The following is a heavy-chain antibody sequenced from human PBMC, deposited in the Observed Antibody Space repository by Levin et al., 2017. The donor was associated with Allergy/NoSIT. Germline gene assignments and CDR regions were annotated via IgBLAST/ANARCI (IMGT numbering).Heavy chain of an antibody. Sequence: SETLSLTCTVSGGSISSYYWSWIRQPPGKGLEWIGYIYYSGSTNYNPSLKSRVTISVDTSKNQFSLKLSSVTAADTAVYYCAHTSTVAGFSLFDYWGQGTLVTVSS. V-gene: IGHV4-59*01. J-gene: IGHJ4*02. CDR2: IYYSGST. CDR1: GGSISSYY. D-gene: IGHD6-19*01. CDR3: AHTSTVAGFSLFDY.